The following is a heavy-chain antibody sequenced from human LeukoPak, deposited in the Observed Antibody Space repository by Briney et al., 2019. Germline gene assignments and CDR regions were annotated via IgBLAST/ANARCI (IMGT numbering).Heavy chain of an antibody. V-gene: IGHV1-8*01. J-gene: IGHJ6*03. CDR2: MNPNSGNT. CDR1: GYTFTSYD. CDR3: ARAYSSGWYAYYYYMDV. Sequence: ASVKVSCKASGYTFTSYDINWVRQATGQGLEWMGWMNPNSGNTGYAQKFQGRVTMTRNTSISTAYMELSSLRSEDTAVDYCARAYSSGWYAYYYYMDVWGKGTTVTISS. D-gene: IGHD6-19*01.